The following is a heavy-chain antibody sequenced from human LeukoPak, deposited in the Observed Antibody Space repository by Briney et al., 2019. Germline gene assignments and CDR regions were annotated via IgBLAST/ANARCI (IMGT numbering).Heavy chain of an antibody. Sequence: GGSVKLSCAESGFSFSNYWMSWVRQAPGKGLEWVANIKEYGSEKNYVHSVKGRFTITRDNAKRSLYLQMNSLRAEDTAVYYCAGDDGYSYAYAYWGQGTLVTVSS. CDR2: IKEYGSEK. CDR3: AGDDGYSYAYAY. J-gene: IGHJ4*02. CDR1: GFSFSNYW. D-gene: IGHD5-18*01. V-gene: IGHV3-7*05.